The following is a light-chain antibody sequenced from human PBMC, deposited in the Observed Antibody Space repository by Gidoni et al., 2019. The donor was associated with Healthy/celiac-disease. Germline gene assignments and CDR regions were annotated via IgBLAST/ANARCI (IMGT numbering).Light chain of an antibody. CDR2: NNN. V-gene: IGLV1-51*01. J-gene: IGLJ2*01. CDR1: SSNIGNND. CDR3: GTWDSSLSAGVV. Sequence: QSVSTQPPSVSDAAGQKVTTSCSGSSSNIGNNDVSWYQQLPGTAPKLLIYNNNKRPSVIPDRFSGSKSGTSATLGITGLQTGDEADYYGGTWDSSLSAGVVFGGGTKLTVL.